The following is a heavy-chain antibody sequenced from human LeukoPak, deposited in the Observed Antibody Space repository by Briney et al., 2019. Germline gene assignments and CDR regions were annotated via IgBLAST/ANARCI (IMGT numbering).Heavy chain of an antibody. CDR1: GYTFTGYY. D-gene: IGHD6-13*01. V-gene: IGHV1-2*02. J-gene: IGHJ3*02. CDR3: ARVGIAAAAFAFDI. Sequence: ASVKVSCKASGYTFTGYYMHWVRQAPGQGLEWMGWINPNSGGTNYAQKFQGRVTMTRDTSISTAYMELSRLRSDDTAVYYCARVGIAAAAFAFDIRGQGTMVTVSS. CDR2: INPNSGGT.